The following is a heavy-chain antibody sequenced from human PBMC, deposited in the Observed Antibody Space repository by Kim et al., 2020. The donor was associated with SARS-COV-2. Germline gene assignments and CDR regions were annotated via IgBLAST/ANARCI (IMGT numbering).Heavy chain of an antibody. Sequence: SETLSLTCTVSGGSISSGSYYWSWIRQPAGKGLEWIGRIYTSGSTNYNPSLKSRVTISVDTSKNQFSLKLSSVTAADTAVYYCARTLYSSSSTYYYYGMDVWGQGTTVTVSS. D-gene: IGHD6-13*01. V-gene: IGHV4-61*02. J-gene: IGHJ6*02. CDR1: GGSISSGSYY. CDR2: IYTSGST. CDR3: ARTLYSSSSTYYYYGMDV.